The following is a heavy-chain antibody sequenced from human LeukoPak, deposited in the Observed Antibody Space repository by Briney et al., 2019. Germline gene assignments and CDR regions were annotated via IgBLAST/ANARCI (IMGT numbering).Heavy chain of an antibody. J-gene: IGHJ4*02. V-gene: IGHV4-34*01. CDR1: GGSFSGYY. CDR3: ARKLGIFTVTTAFDY. CDR2: INHSGST. Sequence: SETLSLTCAVYGGSFSGYYWSWIRQPPGKGLEGSGEINHSGSTNYNPSLKSRVTISVDTSKNQFSLKLSSVPAADTAVYYCARKLGIFTVTTAFDYWGQGTLVTVSS. D-gene: IGHD4-17*01.